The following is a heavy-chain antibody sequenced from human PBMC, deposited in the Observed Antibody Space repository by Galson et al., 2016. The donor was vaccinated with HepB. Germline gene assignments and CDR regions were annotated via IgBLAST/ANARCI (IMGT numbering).Heavy chain of an antibody. Sequence: SVKVSCKASGYTFTNHAMHWVRQAPGQSLEWMGWINTGKGNTKYSQKFQDRVTITRDTSASTGDMELSNLRSEDTAVYFCARLSTSGTYFGYWGQGVLVTVSS. J-gene: IGHJ4*02. V-gene: IGHV1-3*04. CDR3: ARLSTSGTYFGY. CDR2: INTGKGNT. D-gene: IGHD1-26*01. CDR1: GYTFTNHA.